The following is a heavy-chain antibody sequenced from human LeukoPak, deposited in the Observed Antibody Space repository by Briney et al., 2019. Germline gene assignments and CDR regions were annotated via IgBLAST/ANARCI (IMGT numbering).Heavy chain of an antibody. Sequence: PSETLSLTCTVSGDSISSSSYYWGWIRQPPGEGLEWIGSIYYSGSTYYNPSLKSRVTISVDTSKNQFSLKLSSVTAADTAVYYCARENGVGATSDYWGQGTLVTVSS. CDR3: ARENGVGATSDY. CDR1: GDSISSSSYY. V-gene: IGHV4-39*07. J-gene: IGHJ4*02. CDR2: IYYSGST. D-gene: IGHD1-26*01.